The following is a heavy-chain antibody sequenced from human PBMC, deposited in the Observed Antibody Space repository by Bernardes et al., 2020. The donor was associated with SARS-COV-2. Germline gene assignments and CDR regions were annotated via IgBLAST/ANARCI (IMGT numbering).Heavy chain of an antibody. CDR3: ARHCGRPTCNDFDY. V-gene: IGHV4-59*08. CDR2: INNGGGS. CDR1: GGSISSYS. Sequence: SETLSLTCTVSGGSISSYSWSWIRQPPGKGLEWIANINNGGGSNYNPSLRSRATISVDTSKNEFSLKMSSVTAADTGMYYCARHCGRPTCNDFDYWGQGTLVTVSS. D-gene: IGHD2-15*01. J-gene: IGHJ4*02.